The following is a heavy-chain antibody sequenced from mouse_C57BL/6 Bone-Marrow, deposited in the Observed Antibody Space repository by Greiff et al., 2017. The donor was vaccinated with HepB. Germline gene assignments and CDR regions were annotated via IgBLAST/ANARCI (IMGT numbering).Heavy chain of an antibody. J-gene: IGHJ3*01. D-gene: IGHD2-4*01. Sequence: QVQLQQSGPGLVAPSQSLSITCTVSGFSLTSYGVSWVRQPPGKGLEWLGVIWGDGSTNYHSALISRLSISKDNSKSQVFLKLNSLQTDDTATYYCAKTGIRDYDREAGFAYWGQGTLVTVSA. CDR1: GFSLTSYG. CDR2: IWGDGST. V-gene: IGHV2-3*01. CDR3: AKTGIRDYDREAGFAY.